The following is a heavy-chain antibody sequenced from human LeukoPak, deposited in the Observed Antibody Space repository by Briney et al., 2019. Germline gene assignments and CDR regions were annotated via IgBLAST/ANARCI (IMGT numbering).Heavy chain of an antibody. V-gene: IGHV3-33*08. J-gene: IGHJ4*02. D-gene: IGHD4-17*01. Sequence: PGRSLRLSCAASGSTFSSYGMHWVRQAPGKGLEWVAVIWYDGSNKYYADSVKGRFTISRDNSKNTLYLQMNSLRAEDTAVYYCARDGLYGDYPTGLDYWGQGTLVTVSS. CDR3: ARDGLYGDYPTGLDY. CDR1: GSTFSSYG. CDR2: IWYDGSNK.